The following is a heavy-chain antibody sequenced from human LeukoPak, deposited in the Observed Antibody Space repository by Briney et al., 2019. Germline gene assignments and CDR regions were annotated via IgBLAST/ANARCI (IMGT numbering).Heavy chain of an antibody. Sequence: SETLSLTCAVYGGSFSGYYWSWIRRPPGKGLEWIGEINHSGSTNYNPSLKSRVTISVDTSKNHFSLKMNSVTAADSAVYYCARRSRIQLPPRYFDYWGQGTLVTVSS. CDR1: GGSFSGYY. J-gene: IGHJ4*02. V-gene: IGHV4-34*01. CDR3: ARRSRIQLPPRYFDY. D-gene: IGHD5-18*01. CDR2: INHSGST.